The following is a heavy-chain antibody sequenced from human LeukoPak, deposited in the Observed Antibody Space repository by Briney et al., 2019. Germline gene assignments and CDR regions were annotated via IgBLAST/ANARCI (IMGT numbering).Heavy chain of an antibody. CDR2: ISGSGDGT. CDR1: GFTFNSYA. J-gene: IGHJ4*02. CDR3: AKDRLSNGDPAGY. Sequence: GGSLRLSLAASGFTFNSYAMSWVRQAPGKGLEGVSTISGSGDGTYYADSVKGRFTISRDNSKNMVYLQMNGLRAGDTAVYYCAKDRLSNGDPAGYWGQGTLVTVSS. D-gene: IGHD4-17*01. V-gene: IGHV3-23*01.